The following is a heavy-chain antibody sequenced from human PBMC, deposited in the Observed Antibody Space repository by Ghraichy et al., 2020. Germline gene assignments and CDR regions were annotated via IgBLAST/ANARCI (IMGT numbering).Heavy chain of an antibody. V-gene: IGHV3-11*06. Sequence: GESLRLSCAASGFTFSDYYMSWIRQAPGKGLEWVSYISSSSYTNYADSVKGRFTISRDNAKNSLYLQMNSLRAEDTAVYYCASNRDDYYDSSGYHYFDYWGQGTLVTVSS. J-gene: IGHJ4*02. CDR3: ASNRDDYYDSSGYHYFDY. CDR2: ISSSSYT. CDR1: GFTFSDYY. D-gene: IGHD3-22*01.